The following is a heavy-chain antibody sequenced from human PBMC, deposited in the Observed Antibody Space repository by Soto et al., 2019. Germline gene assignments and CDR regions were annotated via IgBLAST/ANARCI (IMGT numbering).Heavy chain of an antibody. V-gene: IGHV3-74*01. D-gene: IGHD3-9*01. CDR2: ISGDGVTT. Sequence: EVQLVESGGDLVQRGGSLRLSCAASGFPFSSYWMHWVRHTPGKGLDWVARISGDGVTTYYADSVTGRFTVSRDNANNSLSLQISGLRAEDTAVYYCAREYYVRLTGYDTDYWGQGTLVSVSS. CDR3: AREYYVRLTGYDTDY. CDR1: GFPFSSYW. J-gene: IGHJ4*02.